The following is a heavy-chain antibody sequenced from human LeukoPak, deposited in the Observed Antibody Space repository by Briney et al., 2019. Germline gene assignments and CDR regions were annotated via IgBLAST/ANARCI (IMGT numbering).Heavy chain of an antibody. CDR1: GFTFDDYG. CDR3: AKDPRWLQSIPDY. D-gene: IGHD5-24*01. Sequence: GGSLRLSCAASGFTFDDYGMSWVRQAPGKGLEWVSGINWNGGSTGYADSVKGRFTISRDNSKNTLYLQMNSLRAEDTAVYYCAKDPRWLQSIPDYWGQGTLVTVSS. CDR2: INWNGGST. J-gene: IGHJ4*02. V-gene: IGHV3-20*04.